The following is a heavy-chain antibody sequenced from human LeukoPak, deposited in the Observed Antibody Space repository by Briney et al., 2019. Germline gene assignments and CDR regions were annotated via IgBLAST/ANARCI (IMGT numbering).Heavy chain of an antibody. V-gene: IGHV3-7*01. CDR1: GFTFRGYW. D-gene: IGHD6-6*01. J-gene: IGHJ4*02. CDR2: IKEDGSEK. CDR3: TRGDSSSKIDY. Sequence: PGGSLRLSCAASGFTFRGYWMSWARQAPGKGLEWVANIKEDGSEKYYVDSVKGRFTISRDNAKNSLNLQMDSPRVEDTAVYYCTRGDSSSKIDYWGQGTLVTVSS.